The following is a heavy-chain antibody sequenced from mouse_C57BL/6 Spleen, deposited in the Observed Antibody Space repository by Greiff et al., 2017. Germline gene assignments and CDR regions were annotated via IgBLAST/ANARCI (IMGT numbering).Heavy chain of an antibody. Sequence: EVMLVESGGGLVQPKGSLKLSCAASGFSFNTYAMNWVRQAPGKGLEWVARIRSKSNNYATYYADSVKDRFTISRDDSESMLYLQMNNLKTEDTAMYYCVRHGDYDDFDYAMDYWGQGTSVTVSS. CDR3: VRHGDYDDFDYAMDY. D-gene: IGHD2-4*01. J-gene: IGHJ4*01. CDR2: IRSKSNNYAT. V-gene: IGHV10-1*01. CDR1: GFSFNTYA.